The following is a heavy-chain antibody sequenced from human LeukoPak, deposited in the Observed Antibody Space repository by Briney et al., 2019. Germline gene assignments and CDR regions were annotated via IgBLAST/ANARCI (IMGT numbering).Heavy chain of an antibody. CDR1: GFIFTNHW. CDR2: INHDGSEK. J-gene: IGHJ4*02. D-gene: IGHD3-10*01. Sequence: GGSLRLSCVASGFIFTNHWMKWVRQAPGKGLEWVANINHDGSEKYYVDSVKGRFTISRDNAKNSLYLQMNSLRVEDTAVYYCVRFRSGYWGQGTLVTVSS. V-gene: IGHV3-7*01. CDR3: VRFRSGY.